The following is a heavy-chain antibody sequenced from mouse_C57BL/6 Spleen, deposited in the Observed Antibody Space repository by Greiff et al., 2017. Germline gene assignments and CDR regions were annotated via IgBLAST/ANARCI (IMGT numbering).Heavy chain of an antibody. CDR3: ARSYSSYDWYFDV. J-gene: IGHJ1*03. D-gene: IGHD1-1*01. CDR2: IYPRDGST. Sequence: VQLQQSGPELVKPGASVKLSCKASGYTFTSYDINWVKQRPGQGLEWIGWIYPRDGSTKYNEKFKGKATLTVDTSSSTAYMELHSLTSEDSAVFFCARSYSSYDWYFDVWGTGTTVTVSS. CDR1: GYTFTSYD. V-gene: IGHV1-85*01.